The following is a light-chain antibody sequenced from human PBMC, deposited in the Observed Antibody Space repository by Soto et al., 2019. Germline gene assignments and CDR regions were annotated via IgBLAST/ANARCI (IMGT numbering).Light chain of an antibody. CDR2: DAS. CDR1: QSISSW. Sequence: MTQSPATLSASVGDRVTITCRASQSISSWLAWYQQKPGKAPKLMIYDASSLQSGVPATFSGSGSGTEFTLTISSLQPDDFATYYCQQYNSYPCTFGQGTKVEIK. V-gene: IGKV1-5*01. CDR3: QQYNSYPCT. J-gene: IGKJ1*01.